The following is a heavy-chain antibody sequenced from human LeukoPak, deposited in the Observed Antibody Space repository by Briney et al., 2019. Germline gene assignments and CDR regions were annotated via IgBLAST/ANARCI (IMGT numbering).Heavy chain of an antibody. D-gene: IGHD3-22*01. V-gene: IGHV1-46*01. J-gene: IGHJ4*02. CDR3: AESDSSGYYLFY. CDR1: GYTFTSYY. CDR2: INPSGGST. Sequence: GASVKVSCKASGYTFTSYYMHWVRQAPGQGLEWMGIINPSGGSTSYAQKFQGRVTMTRDTSTSTIYMELSSLRPEDTAVYYCAESDSSGYYLFYWGQGTLVTVSS.